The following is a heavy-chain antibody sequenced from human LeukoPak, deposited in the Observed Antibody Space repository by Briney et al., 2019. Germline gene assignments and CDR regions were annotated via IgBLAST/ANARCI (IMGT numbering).Heavy chain of an antibody. CDR1: GYTFTNNG. CDR3: ARDRLPYCTNGVCFVDY. CDR2: ISAYNGNT. J-gene: IGHJ4*02. D-gene: IGHD2-8*01. V-gene: IGHV1-18*04. Sequence: ASVKVSCKASGYTFTNNGISWVRQAPGQGLEWMGWISAYNGNTNYAQKLQGRVTMTTDTSTSTAYMELRSLRSDDTAVYYCARDRLPYCTNGVCFVDYWGQGTLVTVSS.